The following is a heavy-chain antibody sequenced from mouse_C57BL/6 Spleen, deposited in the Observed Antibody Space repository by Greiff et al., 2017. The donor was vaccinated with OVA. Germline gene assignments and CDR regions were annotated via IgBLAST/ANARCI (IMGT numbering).Heavy chain of an antibody. J-gene: IGHJ4*01. CDR3: ARNYYGSSSYAMDY. Sequence: QVQLQQPGAELVKPGASVKMSCKASGYTLTSYWITWVKQRPGQGLEWIGDIYPGSGSTNYNEKFKSKATLTVETSSSTAYMQLSSLTSEDSAVYYCARNYYGSSSYAMDYWGQGTSVTVSS. CDR1: GYTLTSYW. CDR2: IYPGSGST. D-gene: IGHD1-1*01. V-gene: IGHV1-55*01.